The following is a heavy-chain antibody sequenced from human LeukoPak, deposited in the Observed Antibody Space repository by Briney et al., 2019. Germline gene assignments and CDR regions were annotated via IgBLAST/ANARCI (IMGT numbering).Heavy chain of an antibody. D-gene: IGHD1-26*01. CDR3: ARSQGYSGSYYVHDY. J-gene: IGHJ4*02. CDR1: GGTFSSYA. Sequence: GASVKVSCKASGGTFSSYAISWVRQAPGQGLEWMGRIIPILGIANYAQKFQGRVTITADKSTSTAYMELSSLRSEDTAVYYCARSQGYSGSYYVHDYWGQGTLVTVSS. CDR2: IIPILGIA. V-gene: IGHV1-69*04.